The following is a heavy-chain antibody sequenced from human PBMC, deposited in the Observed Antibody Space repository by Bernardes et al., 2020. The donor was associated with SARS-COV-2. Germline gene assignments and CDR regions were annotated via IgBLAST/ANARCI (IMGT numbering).Heavy chain of an antibody. CDR3: ARGGITKLRGVIKGHSWFDP. D-gene: IGHD3-10*01. CDR2: MYYSGPT. CDR1: GGSITTFY. V-gene: IGHV4-59*01. Sequence: SETLSLTCTVSGGSITTFYWNWIRQSPGKGLEWLGYMYYSGPTSYNPSLESRVTIIADTAKNQFSLKLTSVTAADTAVYYCARGGITKLRGVIKGHSWFDPWGQGIQVIVSS. J-gene: IGHJ5*02.